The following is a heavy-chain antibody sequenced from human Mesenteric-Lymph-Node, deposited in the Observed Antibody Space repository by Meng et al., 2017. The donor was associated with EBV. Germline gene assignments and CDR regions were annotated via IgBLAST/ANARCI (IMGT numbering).Heavy chain of an antibody. CDR1: GYTFTNYA. CDR3: TRFDWLAHH. J-gene: IGHJ5*02. CDR2: INTNIGNS. Sequence: QGKLVQFGFGLKKPGASVKVSCKASGYTFTNYAINWVRQAPGQGLEWMGRINTNIGNSMYAQGFTGRFVFSLDTSVSTAYLQISSLKTEDTAVYYCTRFDWLAHHWGQGTLVTVSS. V-gene: IGHV7-4-1*02. D-gene: IGHD3-9*01.